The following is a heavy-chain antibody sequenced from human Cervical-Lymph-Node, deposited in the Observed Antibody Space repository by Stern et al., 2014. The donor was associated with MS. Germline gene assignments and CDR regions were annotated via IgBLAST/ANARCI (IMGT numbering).Heavy chain of an antibody. Sequence: QVQLVQSGGGVVQPGRSLRLSCAASGFTFSSYGMHWVRQAPGKGLEWVAVIWYDGSNKYYADSVKGRFTISRDNSKNTLYLQMNSLRAEDTAVYYCARESLVLRGPFDYWGQGTLVTVSS. CDR3: ARESLVLRGPFDY. CDR2: IWYDGSNK. V-gene: IGHV3-33*01. J-gene: IGHJ4*02. CDR1: GFTFSSYG. D-gene: IGHD6-13*01.